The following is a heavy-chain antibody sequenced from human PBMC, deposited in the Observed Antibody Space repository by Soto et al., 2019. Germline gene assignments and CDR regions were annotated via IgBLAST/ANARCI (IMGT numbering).Heavy chain of an antibody. J-gene: IGHJ6*01. V-gene: IGHV1-69*10. CDR1: GYNFKKNV. Sequence: SVKVSCKTCGYNFKKNVFTWVRQAPGRGLEWMGGTIPALGKTHYIEKFQGRVTITVDDATRTVYMEVRDLTSEDTAIYYCARGTFTPSAMEVLGQGTTVNVSS. D-gene: IGHD2-2*01. CDR2: TIPALGKT. CDR3: ARGTFTPSAMEV.